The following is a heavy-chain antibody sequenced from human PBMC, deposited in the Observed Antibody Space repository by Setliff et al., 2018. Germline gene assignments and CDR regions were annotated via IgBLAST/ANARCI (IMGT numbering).Heavy chain of an antibody. J-gene: IGHJ3*02. CDR3: ARGKIRITMIVVPTGGAFDI. Sequence: PGESLKISCKGSGYSFTSYWIGWVRQMPGKGLEWMGIIYPGDSDTRYSPSFQGQVTISADKSISTAYLQWSSLKASDTAVYYCARGKIRITMIVVPTGGAFDIWGQGTMVTVSS. D-gene: IGHD3-22*01. V-gene: IGHV5-51*01. CDR1: GYSFTSYW. CDR2: IYPGDSDT.